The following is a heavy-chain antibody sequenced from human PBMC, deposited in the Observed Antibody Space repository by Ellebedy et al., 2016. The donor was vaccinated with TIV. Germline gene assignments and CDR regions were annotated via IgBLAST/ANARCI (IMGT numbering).Heavy chain of an antibody. J-gene: IGHJ4*02. CDR3: ARVRGYSGYDAVDY. CDR1: GFTFSSYA. CDR2: ISYDGSNK. D-gene: IGHD5-12*01. V-gene: IGHV3-30-3*01. Sequence: PGGSLRLSCAASGFTFSSYAMHWVRQAPGKGLEWVAVISYDGSNKYYADSVKGRFTISRDNSKNTLYLQMNSLRAEDTAVYYCARVRGYSGYDAVDYWGQGTLVTVSS.